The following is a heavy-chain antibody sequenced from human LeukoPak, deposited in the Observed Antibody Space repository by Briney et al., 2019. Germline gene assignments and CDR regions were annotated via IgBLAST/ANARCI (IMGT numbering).Heavy chain of an antibody. V-gene: IGHV4-34*01. CDR2: INHSGST. CDR1: GGSFSGYN. Sequence: KTSETLSLTCAVYGGSFSGYNWTWIRQPPGKGLEWIGEINHSGSTDYNPSLKSRVTISVDTSKNQFSLKVSSVTAADTAVYYCARPSGTTPFKRFDYWGQGALVTVSS. J-gene: IGHJ4*02. CDR3: ARPSGTTPFKRFDY. D-gene: IGHD1-7*01.